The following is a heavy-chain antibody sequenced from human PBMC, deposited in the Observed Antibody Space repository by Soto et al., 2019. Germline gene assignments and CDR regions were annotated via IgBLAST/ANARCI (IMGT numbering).Heavy chain of an antibody. V-gene: IGHV4-59*08. J-gene: IGHJ4*02. CDR1: GFSIISPH. Sequence: SETLSHTCTLSGFSIISPHLSTIWQLPGKRLESIASIYYRGSNHYNPSIKSLLTISVDTSKNQFSLKLSSVTAADSAVYYCARHSNNYRKSLDYWGQGSLVTVSS. CDR3: ARHSNNYRKSLDY. D-gene: IGHD3-10*01. CDR2: IYYRGSN.